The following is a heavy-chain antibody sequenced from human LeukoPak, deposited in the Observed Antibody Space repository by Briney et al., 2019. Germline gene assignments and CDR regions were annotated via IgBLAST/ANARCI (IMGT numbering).Heavy chain of an antibody. CDR1: GGSFSGYY. CDR3: ARGGGHFDN. V-gene: IGHV4-59*08. CDR2: IDYSGST. D-gene: IGHD4-23*01. J-gene: IGHJ4*02. Sequence: SSETLSLTCAVYGGSFSGYYWSWIRQPPGKGLEWIGYIDYSGSTNYNPSLKSRVTISVDTSKNQFSLKLSSVTAADTAVHYCARGGGHFDNWGQGTLVTVSS.